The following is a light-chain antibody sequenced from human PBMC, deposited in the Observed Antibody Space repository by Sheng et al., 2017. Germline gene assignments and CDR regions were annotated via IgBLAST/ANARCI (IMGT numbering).Light chain of an antibody. J-gene: IGKJ1*01. V-gene: IGKV1-NL1*01. CDR2: AAS. CDR1: QDITNS. Sequence: DIQMTQSPSSLSASVGDRVSITCRASQDITNSLAWYQQKPGKAPRLLVYAASSLGSGVPSRFGGSGSGTDYTLIISNLQPEDFATYFCQQFSSSPWTFGQGTKVDIK. CDR3: QQFSSSPWT.